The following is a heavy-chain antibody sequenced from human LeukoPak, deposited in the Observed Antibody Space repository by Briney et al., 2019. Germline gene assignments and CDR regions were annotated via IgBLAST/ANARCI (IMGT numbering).Heavy chain of an antibody. CDR3: ARGCTSYREKLDY. CDR2: IKSAGSIT. Sequence: QTGGSLRLSCAASGFTFSSYWMHWVRQAPGKGLVWVSRIKSAGSITTYADSVKGRFTISRDNAKNTLYLQMNSLRAEDTAVYYCARGCTSYREKLDYWGQGTLVTVSS. CDR1: GFTFSSYW. D-gene: IGHD2-8*01. J-gene: IGHJ4*02. V-gene: IGHV3-74*01.